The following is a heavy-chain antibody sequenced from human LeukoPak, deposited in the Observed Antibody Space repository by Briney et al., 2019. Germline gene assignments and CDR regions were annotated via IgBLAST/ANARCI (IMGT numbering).Heavy chain of an antibody. CDR1: GFTFSTYS. Sequence: GGSLRLSCAASGFTFSTYSINWVRQAPGKGLEWISYISSSCSTIYYADSVKGRFTVSRDNAKNSLYLQMNSLRDEDTAVYYCARDLGWAFDYWGQGTLVTVSS. CDR2: ISSSCSTI. D-gene: IGHD6-19*01. CDR3: ARDLGWAFDY. V-gene: IGHV3-48*02. J-gene: IGHJ4*02.